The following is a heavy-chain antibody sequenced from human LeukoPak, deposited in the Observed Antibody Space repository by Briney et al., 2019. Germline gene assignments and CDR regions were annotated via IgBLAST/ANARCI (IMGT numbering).Heavy chain of an antibody. V-gene: IGHV3-21*01. D-gene: IGHD5-12*01. J-gene: IGHJ6*02. CDR1: GFTFSSYS. CDR3: ARDITGYDSYYYGMDV. Sequence: GGSLRLSCAASGFTFSSYSMNWVRQAPGKGLEWVSSISSSSSYIYYADSVKGRFTISRDNAKNSLYLQMNSLRAEDTAVYYCARDITGYDSYYYGMDVWGQGTTVTVPS. CDR2: ISSSSSYI.